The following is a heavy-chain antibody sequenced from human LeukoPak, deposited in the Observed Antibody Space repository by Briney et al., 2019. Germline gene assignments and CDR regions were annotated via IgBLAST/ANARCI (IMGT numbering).Heavy chain of an antibody. Sequence: SQTLSLTCTVSGGSISSGSYYWSWIRQPAGKGLEWIGRIYTSGSTNYNPSLKSRVAISVDTSKNQFSLKLSSVTAADTAVYYCAGEDYDFWSGYARGPFDYWGQGTLVTVSS. CDR2: IYTSGST. D-gene: IGHD3-3*01. CDR3: AGEDYDFWSGYARGPFDY. CDR1: GGSISSGSYY. V-gene: IGHV4-61*02. J-gene: IGHJ4*02.